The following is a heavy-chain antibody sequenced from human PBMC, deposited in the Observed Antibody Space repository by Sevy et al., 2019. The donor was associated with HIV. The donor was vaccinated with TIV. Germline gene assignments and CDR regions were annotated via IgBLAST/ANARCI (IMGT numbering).Heavy chain of an antibody. CDR1: GGSISSYY. V-gene: IGHV4-4*07. Sequence: SETLSLTCTVSGGSISSYYWSWIRQPAGKGLEWIGRIYTSGSTNYNPSLKSRVTMSVDTSKNQFSLKLSSVTAADTAVYYCARDYSSSWYIQGNAFDIWCQGTMVTVSS. CDR2: IYTSGST. CDR3: ARDYSSSWYIQGNAFDI. J-gene: IGHJ3*02. D-gene: IGHD6-13*01.